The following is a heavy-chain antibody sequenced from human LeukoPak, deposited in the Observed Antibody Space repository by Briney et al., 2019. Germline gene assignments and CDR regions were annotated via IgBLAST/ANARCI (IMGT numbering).Heavy chain of an antibody. CDR3: ARDSTWLLDY. Sequence: PGGSLRLSCAASTFTFSNYWMSWVRQAPGKGLEWVANIKQDGSEKYYVDSVKGRFTISRDNIKNVLYLQMNSLRADDTAVYFCARDSTWLLDYWGQGTLITVSS. CDR2: IKQDGSEK. CDR1: TFTFSNYW. J-gene: IGHJ4*02. V-gene: IGHV3-7*03. D-gene: IGHD6-19*01.